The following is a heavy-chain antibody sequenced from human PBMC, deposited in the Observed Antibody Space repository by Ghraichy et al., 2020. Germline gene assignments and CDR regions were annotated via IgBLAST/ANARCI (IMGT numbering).Heavy chain of an antibody. CDR1: GFTFRSYW. Sequence: GGSLRLSCVVSGFTFRSYWMSWVRQAPGKGLEWVSHISVSGGTTNYADSVRGRFTISRDDSKNTLYLQMNSLRADDTAVYFCAKPSGSWFDYWGQGTLVTVSS. D-gene: IGHD6-13*01. CDR3: AKPSGSWFDY. CDR2: ISVSGGTT. V-gene: IGHV3-23*01. J-gene: IGHJ4*02.